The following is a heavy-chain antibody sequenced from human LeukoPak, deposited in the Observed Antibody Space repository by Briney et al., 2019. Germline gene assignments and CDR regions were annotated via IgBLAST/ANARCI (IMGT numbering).Heavy chain of an antibody. V-gene: IGHV3-23*01. J-gene: IGHJ4*02. CDR1: GFTFSNYA. CDR3: AKCPVEGFYYGSATYAYYFDY. D-gene: IGHD3-10*01. Sequence: GGSLRLSCAASGFTFSNYAMSWVRQAPGKGSEWVSAISGSGAGTYYADSVEGRFTISRDSSKNTVYLHMNSLRAEDTAVYYCAKCPVEGFYYGSATYAYYFDYWGRGTLVTVSS. CDR2: ISGSGAGT.